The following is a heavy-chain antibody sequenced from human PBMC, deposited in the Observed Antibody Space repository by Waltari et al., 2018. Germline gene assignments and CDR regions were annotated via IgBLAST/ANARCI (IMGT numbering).Heavy chain of an antibody. J-gene: IGHJ4*02. CDR1: GGTFSSYA. CDR2: IIPIFGTA. CDR3: AREGFERYYFDY. Sequence: QVQLVQSGAEVTKPGSSVKVSCKASGGTFSSYAISWVRQAPGQGLEWMGGIIPIFGTANYAQKFQGRVTITADEATSTAYMELSSLRSEDTAVYYCAREGFERYYFDYWGQGTLVTVSS. V-gene: IGHV1-69*13.